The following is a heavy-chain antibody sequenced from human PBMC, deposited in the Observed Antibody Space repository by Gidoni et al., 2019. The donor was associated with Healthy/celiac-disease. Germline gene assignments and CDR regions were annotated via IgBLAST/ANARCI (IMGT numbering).Heavy chain of an antibody. CDR1: GFTFGDYD. CDR2: IRSKAYGGTT. V-gene: IGHV3-49*05. CDR3: TRDPIFEDDV. Sequence: VQLVESGGGLVKPGRSLRLSCTASGFTFGDYDMSWFRQAPGKGLEWVGCIRSKAYGGTTEYAASVKGRFTISRDDSKSIAYLQMNSLKTEDTAVYYCTRDPIFEDDVWGKGTTVTVSS. J-gene: IGHJ6*04.